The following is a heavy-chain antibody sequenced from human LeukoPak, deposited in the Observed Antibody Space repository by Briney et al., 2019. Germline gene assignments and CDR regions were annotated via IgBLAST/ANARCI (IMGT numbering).Heavy chain of an antibody. CDR3: VKDERFGSGWYWDS. D-gene: IGHD6-19*01. CDR1: GFTFSSYG. CDR2: IRADGSIK. V-gene: IGHV3-30*02. J-gene: IGHJ4*02. Sequence: GGSLRLSCAASGFTFSSYGMHWVRQAPGKGLEWVAYIRADGSIKYYSDSVKGRFTISRDNSKNTLYLQMNSLGVEDTAVYYCVKDERFGSGWYWDSWGQGTLITVSS.